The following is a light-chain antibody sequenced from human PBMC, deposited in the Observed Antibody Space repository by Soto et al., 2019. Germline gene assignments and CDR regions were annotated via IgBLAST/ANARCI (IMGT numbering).Light chain of an antibody. CDR3: QQYGSSHRART. Sequence: EVVLTQCPGTLSLSPGERATLSCRASQSVSSSYLAWYQQKPGQAPRLLIYGASSRATGIPDRFSGSGSGTDFTLTISRLEPEDFAVYYCQQYGSSHRARTFGGGTKVDIK. V-gene: IGKV3-20*01. CDR2: GAS. CDR1: QSVSSSY. J-gene: IGKJ4*01.